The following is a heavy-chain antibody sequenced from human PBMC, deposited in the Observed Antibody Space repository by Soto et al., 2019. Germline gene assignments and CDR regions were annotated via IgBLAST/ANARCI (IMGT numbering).Heavy chain of an antibody. CDR2: IYYSGTS. V-gene: IGHV4-39*01. Sequence: LEILCLTCTVADGSISSLSDHWGWIRQPLGKGLEWIGSIYYSGTSSYNPSLESRVTMSVDTSKKQLSLRLRSVTATDTAVYYCARIHSTRPGCVPLDPWGHGPLVTVS. J-gene: IGHJ5*02. CDR3: ARIHSTRPGCVPLDP. D-gene: IGHD2-8*01. CDR1: DGSISSLSDH.